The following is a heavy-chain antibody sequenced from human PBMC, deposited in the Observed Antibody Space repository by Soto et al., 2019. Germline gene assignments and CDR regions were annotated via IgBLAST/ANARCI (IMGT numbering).Heavy chain of an antibody. V-gene: IGHV3-23*01. CDR1: GFTFSSYA. D-gene: IGHD3-3*01. CDR2: ISGSGGST. J-gene: IGHJ3*02. Sequence: GSLRVSCAASGFTFSSYAMSWVRQAPGKGLEWVSAISGSGGSTYYADSVKGRFTISRDNSKNTLYLQMNSLRAEDTAVYYCAKDLVTIFGVVIWDAFDIWGQGTMVTVSS. CDR3: AKDLVTIFGVVIWDAFDI.